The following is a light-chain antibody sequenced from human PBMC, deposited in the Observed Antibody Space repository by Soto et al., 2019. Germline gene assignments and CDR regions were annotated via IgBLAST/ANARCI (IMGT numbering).Light chain of an antibody. V-gene: IGKV1-39*01. J-gene: IGKJ1*01. CDR2: AAS. CDR1: QSISTF. CDR3: QQSYSTPPT. Sequence: DIQMTQFVSSLSASVGDRVTITCRPSQSISTFLNWYQKKPGKAPKLLIYAASSLQSGVPPRFSGSGSGTHFTLTISSLQPEYSATYYCQQSYSTPPTFGQGTKVEI.